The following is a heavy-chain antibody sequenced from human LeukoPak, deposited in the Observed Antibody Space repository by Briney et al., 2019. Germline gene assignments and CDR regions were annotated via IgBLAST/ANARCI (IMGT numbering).Heavy chain of an antibody. CDR2: IIPIFGTA. J-gene: IGHJ3*02. V-gene: IGHV1-69*01. Sequence: GSSVKVSCKASGGTFSSYAISWVRQAPGQGLEWMGGIIPIFGTANYAQKFQGRVTITADESTSTAYMELSSLRSEDTAVYYRARDSSSGWPDDAFDIWGQGTMVTVSS. CDR3: ARDSSSGWPDDAFDI. D-gene: IGHD6-19*01. CDR1: GGTFSSYA.